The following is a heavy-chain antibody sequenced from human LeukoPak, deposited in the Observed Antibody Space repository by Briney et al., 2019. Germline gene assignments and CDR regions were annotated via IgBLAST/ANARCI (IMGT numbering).Heavy chain of an antibody. Sequence: SETLSLTCTVSGGAIISDNFYWGWVRQPPGQGLEWVGSINDSGTTYYNPSLRSRLSISVDTSRTQFFLRLNSVTAADTAVYYCGRLFDSWGQGILVTVSS. CDR1: GGAIISDNFY. CDR2: INDSGTT. V-gene: IGHV4-39*01. CDR3: GRLFDS. J-gene: IGHJ4*02.